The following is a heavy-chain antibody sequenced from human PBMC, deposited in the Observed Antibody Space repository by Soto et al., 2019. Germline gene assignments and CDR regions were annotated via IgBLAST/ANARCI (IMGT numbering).Heavy chain of an antibody. CDR3: ARHRTGSDLAFDI. J-gene: IGHJ3*02. V-gene: IGHV4-39*01. Sequence: QLQLQESGSGLVKPSETLSLTCTVSGGSISSRSYYWGWIRQPPGKGLEWIGSIYYSGNTYNNPSLKSRVTISVDTSKNQFSLKLSSVTAADTAMYYCARHRTGSDLAFDIWGQGTMVTVSS. CDR1: GGSISSRSYY. D-gene: IGHD3-10*01. CDR2: IYYSGNT.